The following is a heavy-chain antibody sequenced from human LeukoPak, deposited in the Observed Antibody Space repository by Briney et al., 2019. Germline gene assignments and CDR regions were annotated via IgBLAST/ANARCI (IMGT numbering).Heavy chain of an antibody. CDR2: TKNKANNYNT. V-gene: IGHV3-72*01. CDR3: ARVARFDSIDY. CDR1: GFTFNDHY. J-gene: IGHJ4*02. D-gene: IGHD3-9*01. Sequence: GALRLFWSAPGFTFNDHYMDLVRQAPRKGLGWVGRTKNKANNYNTEYAASVKGRFTISRDDSKNSLYLQMNSLKTEDTAVYYCARVARFDSIDYWGQGTLVTVSS.